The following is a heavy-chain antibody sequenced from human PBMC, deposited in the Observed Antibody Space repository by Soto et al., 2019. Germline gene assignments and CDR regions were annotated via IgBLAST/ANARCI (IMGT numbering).Heavy chain of an antibody. CDR2: IWSAGLI. Sequence: PGGSLRLPWAAAGCTFIDYYMSWVRQAPGKGLEWVSVIWSAGLIYYADSVRGRFTISRDISKNILCLEMTSLRADDTAVYYCAREAPMDVWGQGTTVTVSS. CDR3: AREAPMDV. V-gene: IGHV3-53*01. CDR1: GCTFIDYY. J-gene: IGHJ6*02.